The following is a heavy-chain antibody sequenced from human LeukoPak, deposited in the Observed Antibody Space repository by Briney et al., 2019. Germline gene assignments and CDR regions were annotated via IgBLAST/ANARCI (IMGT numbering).Heavy chain of an antibody. V-gene: IGHV1-2*02. D-gene: IGHD2-2*01. CDR1: GYTFTGYY. J-gene: IGHJ5*02. CDR3: ARSHCSSTSCYGDPPNWFDP. Sequence: ASVKVSCKASGYTFTGYYMHWVRQAPGQGLEWMGWINPNSGGTNYAQKFQGRVTMTRDTSISTAYMELSRLRSDDTAVYYCARSHCSSTSCYGDPPNWFDPWGQGTLVTVSS. CDR2: INPNSGGT.